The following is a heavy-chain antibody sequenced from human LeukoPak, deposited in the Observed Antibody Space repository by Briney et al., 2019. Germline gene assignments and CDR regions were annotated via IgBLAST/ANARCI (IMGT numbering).Heavy chain of an antibody. CDR1: GFTFSSYS. CDR2: IKQDGSEK. Sequence: GGSLRLSCAASGFTFSSYSMSWVRQAPGKGLEWVANIKQDGSEKYYVDSVKGRFTISRDNAKNSLYLQMNSLRAEDTAVYYCARILRVRGVTKYFDYWGQGTLVTVSS. CDR3: ARILRVRGVTKYFDY. J-gene: IGHJ4*02. V-gene: IGHV3-7*01. D-gene: IGHD3-10*01.